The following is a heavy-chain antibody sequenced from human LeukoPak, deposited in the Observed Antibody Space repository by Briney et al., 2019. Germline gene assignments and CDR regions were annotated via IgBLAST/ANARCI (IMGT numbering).Heavy chain of an antibody. CDR3: ARVGATLDY. Sequence: PGGSLRLSCEASGITFSSHWMHWVRQDPGKGLVWVSRINSDGSSTSYADSVKGRFTISRDNAKNTLYLQMDSLRAEDTAVYYCARVGATLDYWGQGTLVTVSS. J-gene: IGHJ4*02. CDR2: INSDGSST. V-gene: IGHV3-74*01. CDR1: GITFSSHW. D-gene: IGHD1-26*01.